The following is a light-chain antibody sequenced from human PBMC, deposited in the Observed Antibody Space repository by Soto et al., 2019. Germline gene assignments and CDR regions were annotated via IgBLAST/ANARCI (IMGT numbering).Light chain of an antibody. CDR1: QSVNLNY. Sequence: EIVLTQSPGTLSLSPGERATLSCRASQSVNLNYLAWYQQKPGQAPRLLIYGASSRATGIPDRFSGSGSWTEFTLTVSRLEPEDFAVYYCQQYGRSPFTFGPGTKVDIK. J-gene: IGKJ3*01. V-gene: IGKV3-20*01. CDR3: QQYGRSPFT. CDR2: GAS.